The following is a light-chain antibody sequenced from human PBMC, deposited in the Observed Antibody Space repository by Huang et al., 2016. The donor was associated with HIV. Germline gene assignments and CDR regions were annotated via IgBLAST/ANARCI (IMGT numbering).Light chain of an antibody. CDR3: QQYNNWPFT. V-gene: IGKV3-15*01. CDR1: QSVSSD. J-gene: IGKJ3*01. CDR2: GAS. Sequence: EIVMTQSPATLSVSPGERATLSCRASQSVSSDLAWYQQKPGQAPRLLIYGASTRAIGLPDRFSGSGSGTEFTLTISSLQSEDFAVYYCQQYNNWPFTFGPGTKVDVK.